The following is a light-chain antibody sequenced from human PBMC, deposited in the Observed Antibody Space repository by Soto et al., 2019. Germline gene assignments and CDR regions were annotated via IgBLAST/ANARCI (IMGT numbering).Light chain of an antibody. CDR3: QQYVRSPWT. CDR2: DAS. J-gene: IGKJ1*01. Sequence: EIVMTQSPATLSVSPGERATLSCRASQSVSSNLAWYQQKPGQAPRLLIYDASTRATGIPARFSGFGSGTEFTLTISRLEPEDFAVYYCQQYVRSPWTFGQGTKVDIK. CDR1: QSVSSN. V-gene: IGKV3-15*01.